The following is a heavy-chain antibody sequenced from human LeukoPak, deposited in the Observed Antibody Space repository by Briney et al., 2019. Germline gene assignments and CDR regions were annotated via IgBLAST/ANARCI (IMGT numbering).Heavy chain of an antibody. CDR3: ARDGWEGATTTFYYYYYGMDV. CDR2: INPSGGST. Sequence: ASVKVSCKASGYTFTSYYMHWVRQAPGQGLEWMGIINPSGGSTSYAQKFQGSVTMTRDTSTSTVYMELSSLRSEDTAVYYCARDGWEGATTTFYYYYYGMDVWGQGTTVTVSS. D-gene: IGHD1-26*01. CDR1: GYTFTSYY. J-gene: IGHJ6*02. V-gene: IGHV1-46*01.